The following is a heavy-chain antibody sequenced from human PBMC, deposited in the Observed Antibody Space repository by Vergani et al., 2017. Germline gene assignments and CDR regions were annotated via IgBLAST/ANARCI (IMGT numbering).Heavy chain of an antibody. CDR1: GFTVSSNY. D-gene: IGHD3-22*01. J-gene: IGHJ4*02. V-gene: IGHV3-53*02. Sequence: EVQLVETGGGLIQPGGSLRLSCAASGFTVSSNYMSWVRQAPGKGLEWVSVIYSGGSTSYADSVKGRFTISRDNSKNTLYLQMNSLRAEDTAVYYCARARYYYDSSGYYKTEYYFDYWGQGTLVTVSS. CDR3: ARARYYYDSSGYYKTEYYFDY. CDR2: IYSGGST.